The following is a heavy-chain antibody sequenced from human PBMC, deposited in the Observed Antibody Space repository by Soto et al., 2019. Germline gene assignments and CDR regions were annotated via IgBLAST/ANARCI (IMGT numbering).Heavy chain of an antibody. CDR3: ARDVSPGSSGWYFDAFDI. D-gene: IGHD6-13*01. CDR1: GFTFSNYW. Sequence: QLVESGGGLVQPGGSLRLSCAASGFTFSNYWMTWVRQAPGKGLEWVANIKRDGSEGSYLGSVRGRFTVSRDNAKNSLFLQMNSLRAEDTALYYCARDVSPGSSGWYFDAFDIWGQGTMVTVSS. CDR2: IKRDGSEG. J-gene: IGHJ3*02. V-gene: IGHV3-7*05.